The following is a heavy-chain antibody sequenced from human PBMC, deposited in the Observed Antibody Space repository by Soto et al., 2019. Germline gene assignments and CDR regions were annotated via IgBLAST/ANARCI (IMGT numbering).Heavy chain of an antibody. CDR2: ISGSGGST. CDR3: ARGPAAADFDY. CDR1: QFTFSNYG. J-gene: IGHJ4*02. V-gene: IGHV3-23*01. Sequence: PGGSLRLSCAASQFTFSNYGMNWVRQAPGKGLEWVSGISGSGGSTYYADSVRGRFTISRDDSKNTLYLQMNSLRAEDTAVYYCARGPAAADFDYWGQGTLVTVSS. D-gene: IGHD6-13*01.